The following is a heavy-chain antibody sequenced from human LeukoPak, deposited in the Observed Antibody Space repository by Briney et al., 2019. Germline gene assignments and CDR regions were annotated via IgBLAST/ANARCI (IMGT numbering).Heavy chain of an antibody. J-gene: IGHJ4*02. D-gene: IGHD3-10*01. V-gene: IGHV3-48*03. CDR1: GFTFSSYE. Sequence: GGSLRLSCAASGFTFSSYEINWVRQAPGKGLEWVSYISSSGSTIYYADSVKGRFTISRDNAKNSLYLQMNSLRAEDTAVYYCARTLRVWFGELPTPNFDYWGQGTLVTVSS. CDR3: ARTLRVWFGELPTPNFDY. CDR2: ISSSGSTI.